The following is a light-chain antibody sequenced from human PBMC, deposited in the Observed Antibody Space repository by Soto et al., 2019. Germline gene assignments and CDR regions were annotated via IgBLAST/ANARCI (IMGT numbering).Light chain of an antibody. Sequence: DIQLTQSPSFLSASIGDRVTITCRASPGINTYLAWYQQKPGKAPKLLIYAASTLQSGVPSRFSGSGSGTDFTLTISCLQSEDFATYYCQQYYSYPLTFGGGTKVDIK. CDR3: QQYYSYPLT. CDR2: AAS. J-gene: IGKJ4*01. CDR1: PGINTY. V-gene: IGKV1-9*01.